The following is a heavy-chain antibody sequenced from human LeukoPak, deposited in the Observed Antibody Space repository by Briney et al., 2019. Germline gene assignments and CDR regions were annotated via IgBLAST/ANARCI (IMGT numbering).Heavy chain of an antibody. J-gene: IGHJ4*02. V-gene: IGHV3-7*05. CDR2: IKQDESEK. D-gene: IGHD3-22*01. CDR1: GFTLSSSC. CDR3: TRVPDDGRSHRAFHY. Sequence: GGSLRFSRAASGFTLSSSCMSWVGQAPGTGLEWVATIKQDESEKYYADSVKGRFTISRDNAKNSLYLQMNGLRAEDTAVYYCTRVPDDGRSHRAFHYWGQGTLVTVSS.